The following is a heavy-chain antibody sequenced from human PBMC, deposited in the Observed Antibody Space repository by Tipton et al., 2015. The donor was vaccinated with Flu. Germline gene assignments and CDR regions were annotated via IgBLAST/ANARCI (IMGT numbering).Heavy chain of an antibody. CDR3: ARHGRGWYEAAFDY. D-gene: IGHD6-19*01. J-gene: IGHJ4*02. Sequence: TLSLTCTVSASSIGSSGYYWGWIRQPPGKGLEWIGSISDSGTTYYNPSLKSRVTISVDTSGNQFSLKLNSVTAADAAVFYCARHGRGWYEAAFDYWGQGTLVTVSS. V-gene: IGHV4-39*01. CDR2: ISDSGTT. CDR1: ASSIGSSGYY.